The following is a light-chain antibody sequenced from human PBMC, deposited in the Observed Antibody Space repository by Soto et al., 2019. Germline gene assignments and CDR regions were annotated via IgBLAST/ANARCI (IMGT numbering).Light chain of an antibody. V-gene: IGKV1-5*03. J-gene: IGKJ1*01. CDR3: QQYNSYSGT. CDR2: KAS. CDR1: QNIKNY. Sequence: DIQMTQSPSILSASVGDRVTITCQASQNIKNYLNWYQQKPGKAPKLLIYKASSLESGVPSRFSGSGSGTEFTLTISSLQPDDVATYYCQQYNSYSGTFGQGTKVDIK.